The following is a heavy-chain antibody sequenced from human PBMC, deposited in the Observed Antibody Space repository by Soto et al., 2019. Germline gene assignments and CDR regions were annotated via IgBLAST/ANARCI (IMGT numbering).Heavy chain of an antibody. CDR2: ISVSGGST. Sequence: MRLSCAASGFTFSSYAMSWVRQAPGKGLELVSAISVSGGSTYYADSVKGRFTISRDNSKNALYLQMNSLRAEDTAVYYCAKGSVYDISTGPYVGDAFDIWGQGTMVTVTS. V-gene: IGHV3-23*01. J-gene: IGHJ3*02. CDR1: GFTFSSYA. D-gene: IGHD3-9*01. CDR3: AKGSVYDISTGPYVGDAFDI.